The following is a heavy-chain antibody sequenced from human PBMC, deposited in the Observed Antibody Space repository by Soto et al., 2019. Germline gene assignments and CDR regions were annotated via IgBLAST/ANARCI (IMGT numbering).Heavy chain of an antibody. J-gene: IGHJ4*02. D-gene: IGHD3-22*01. CDR2: ISAYNGNT. V-gene: IGHV1-18*01. CDR1: GYTFTSYG. Sequence: ASVKVSCKASGYTFTSYGISWVRQAPGQGLEWMGWISAYNGNTNYAQKLQGRVTMTTDTSTSTAYMELRSLRSDDTAVYYCARGKNYYDTSGSTDYWGQGTLVTVSS. CDR3: ARGKNYYDTSGSTDY.